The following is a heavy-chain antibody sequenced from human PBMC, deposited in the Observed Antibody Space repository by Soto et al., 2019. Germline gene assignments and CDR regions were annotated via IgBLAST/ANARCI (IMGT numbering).Heavy chain of an antibody. CDR1: GGTFSSYA. CDR3: AREAAAGALIDY. D-gene: IGHD6-13*01. CDR2: IIPIFGTA. V-gene: IGHV1-69*13. Sequence: SVKVSCKASGGTFSSYAISWVRQAPGQGLEWMGGIIPIFGTANYAQKFQGRVTIAADESTGTAYMELSSLRSEDTAVYYCAREAAAGALIDYWGQGTLVTVSS. J-gene: IGHJ4*02.